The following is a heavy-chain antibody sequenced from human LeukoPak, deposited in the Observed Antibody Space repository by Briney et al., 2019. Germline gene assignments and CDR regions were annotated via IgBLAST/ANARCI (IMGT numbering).Heavy chain of an antibody. V-gene: IGHV4-34*01. CDR1: GGSFSVYY. CDR2: INHSGST. D-gene: IGHD1-26*01. Sequence: PSETLSLTCAVYGGSFSVYYWSWIRQPPGKGLEWIGEINHSGSTNYNPSLKSRVTISVDTSKNQFSLKLSSVTAADTAVYYCARWEGGSYCDFDYWGQGTLVTVSS. CDR3: ARWEGGSYCDFDY. J-gene: IGHJ4*02.